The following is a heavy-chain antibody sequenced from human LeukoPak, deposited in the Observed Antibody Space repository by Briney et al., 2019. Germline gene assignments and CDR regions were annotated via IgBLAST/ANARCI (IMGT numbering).Heavy chain of an antibody. Sequence: SETLSLTCTVSGGSISSYYWSWIRQPPGKGLEWIGYIYYSGSTNYNPSLKSRVTISVDTSKNQFSLKLSSVTAADTAVHYCARSGYSSGWYYSQYSDLWGRGTLVTVSS. CDR1: GGSISSYY. V-gene: IGHV4-59*01. CDR3: ARSGYSSGWYYSQYSDL. CDR2: IYYSGST. J-gene: IGHJ2*01. D-gene: IGHD6-19*01.